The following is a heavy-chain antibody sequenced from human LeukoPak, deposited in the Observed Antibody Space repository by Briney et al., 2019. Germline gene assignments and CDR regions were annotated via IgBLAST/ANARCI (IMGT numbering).Heavy chain of an antibody. CDR2: IYYSGST. J-gene: IGHJ4*02. CDR3: ATQNRGYYGSGSYAY. D-gene: IGHD3-10*01. CDR1: GGSFSGYY. Sequence: PSETLSLTCAAYGGSFSGYYWSWIRQHPGKGLEWIGYIYYSGSTYYNPSLKSRVTISVDTSKNQFSLKLSSVTAADTAVYYCATQNRGYYGSGSYAYWSQGTLVTVSS. V-gene: IGHV4-31*11.